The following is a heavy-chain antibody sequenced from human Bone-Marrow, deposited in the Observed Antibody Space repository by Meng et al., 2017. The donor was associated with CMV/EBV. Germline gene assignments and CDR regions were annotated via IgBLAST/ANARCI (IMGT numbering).Heavy chain of an antibody. CDR3: AKDPGGAYSYGDKYYFDN. J-gene: IGHJ4*02. CDR2: IRYDGSNK. CDR1: GFTFSRYG. D-gene: IGHD5-18*01. V-gene: IGHV3-30*02. Sequence: GGSLRLSCAASGFTFSRYGIHWVRQAPGKGLEWVAFIRYDGSNKYYADSVKGRFTISRDNSKNTLFLQMNSLRAEDTAVYYCAKDPGGAYSYGDKYYFDNWGQGTLVTVSS.